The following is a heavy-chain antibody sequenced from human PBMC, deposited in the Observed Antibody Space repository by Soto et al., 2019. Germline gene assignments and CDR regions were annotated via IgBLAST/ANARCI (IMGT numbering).Heavy chain of an antibody. J-gene: IGHJ6*03. CDR1: GFTFSNYV. CDR3: ARRGRTLPHYSYYMDV. CDR2: VSNSGSNT. V-gene: IGHV3-23*01. Sequence: EVQLLEYGGGLVQPGGSLRLSCAASGFTFSNYVMSWVRQAPGKGLEWVSSVSNSGSNTYYAESVKGRVTISRDNSNNTLYLQMNSLGAEDTALYYCARRGRTLPHYSYYMDVWCKGTKVTVSS.